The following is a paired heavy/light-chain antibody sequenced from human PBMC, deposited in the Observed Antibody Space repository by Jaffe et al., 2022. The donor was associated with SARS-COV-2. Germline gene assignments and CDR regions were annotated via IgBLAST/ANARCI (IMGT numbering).Heavy chain of an antibody. J-gene: IGHJ6*02. Sequence: QVQVVESGGGVVQPGRSLRLSCAASGFTFSSYVMHWVRQAPGKGLEWVAVIWYDGGNKYYADSVKGRFSISRDNSRNTLWLQMNSLRAEDTAVYYCAKGRHCVTTTCHVHGMDVWGQGTTVTVSS. CDR1: GFTFSSYV. CDR3: AKGRHCVTTTCHVHGMDV. V-gene: IGHV3-33*06. CDR2: IWYDGGNK. D-gene: IGHD2-2*01.
Light chain of an antibody. CDR2: KDT. CDR1: ALPRQH. CDR3: QSADNSGTWV. Sequence: SYELTQPPSVSVSPGQTARITCSGDALPRQHSFWYQQKAGQAPVLVIFKDTERPSGVPERFSGSSSGTDVTLTISGVQAEDEADYYCQSADNSGTWVFGGGTKLTVL. J-gene: IGLJ3*02. V-gene: IGLV3-25*03.